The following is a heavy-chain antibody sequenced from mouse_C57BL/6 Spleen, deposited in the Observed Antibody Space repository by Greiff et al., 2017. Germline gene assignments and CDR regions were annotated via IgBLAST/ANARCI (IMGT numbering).Heavy chain of an antibody. CDR2: INPYNGGT. CDR1: GYTFTDYY. D-gene: IGHD1-1*01. V-gene: IGHV1-19*01. J-gene: IGHJ4*01. CDR3: ARGTWYGSSLYAMDY. Sequence: VQLQQSGPVLVKPGASVKMSCKASGYTFTDYYMNWVKQSHGKSLEWIGVINPYNGGTSYNQKFKGKATLTVDKSSSTAYMELNSLTSEDSAVYYCARGTWYGSSLYAMDYWGQGTSVTVSS.